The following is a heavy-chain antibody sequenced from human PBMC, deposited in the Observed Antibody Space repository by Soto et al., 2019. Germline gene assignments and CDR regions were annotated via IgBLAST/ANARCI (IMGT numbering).Heavy chain of an antibody. J-gene: IGHJ3*02. CDR1: GYTFTSYY. V-gene: IGHV1-46*03. D-gene: IGHD4-17*01. CDR2: INPSGGST. CDR3: ARDLDYPNPSDAFDI. Sequence: EASVKVSCKSSGYTFTSYYVHWVRQAPGQGLEWMGIINPSGGSTSYAQKFQGRVTMTRDTSTSTVYMELSSLRSEDTAVYYCARDLDYPNPSDAFDIWGQGTMVTVSS.